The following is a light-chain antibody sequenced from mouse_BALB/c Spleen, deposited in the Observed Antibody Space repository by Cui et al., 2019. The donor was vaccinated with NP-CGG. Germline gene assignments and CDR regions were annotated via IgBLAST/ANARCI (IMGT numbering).Light chain of an antibody. J-gene: IGLJ1*01. CDR2: GTN. V-gene: IGLV1*01. CDR1: NGAVTTSNY. Sequence: HAVVIQESALTTSPGETATLTCRSSNGAVTTSNYANWVQEKPDHLFTGLIGGTNNRAPGVPARFSGSLIGDKAALTITGAQTEDEAIYFCALWYSNHWVFGGGTKLTVL. CDR3: ALWYSNHWV.